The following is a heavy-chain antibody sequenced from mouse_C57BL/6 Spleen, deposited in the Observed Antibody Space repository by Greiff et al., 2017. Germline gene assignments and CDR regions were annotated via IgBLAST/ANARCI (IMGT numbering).Heavy chain of an antibody. V-gene: IGHV1-81*01. CDR3: ARTITTVVATEHYFDY. Sequence: QVQLQQSGAELARPGASVKLSCKASGYTFTSYGISWVKQRTGQGLEWIGEIYPRSGNTYYNEKFKGKDTLTADKSSSTAYMELRSLTSEDSAVYFCARTITTVVATEHYFDYWGQGTTLTVSS. J-gene: IGHJ2*01. CDR1: GYTFTSYG. CDR2: IYPRSGNT. D-gene: IGHD1-1*01.